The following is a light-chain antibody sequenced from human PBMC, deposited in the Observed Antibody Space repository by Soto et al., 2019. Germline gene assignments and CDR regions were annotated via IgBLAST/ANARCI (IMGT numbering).Light chain of an antibody. CDR2: DVS. CDR3: SSYVGSNRGV. CDR1: SSDVGGYNY. V-gene: IGLV2-11*01. J-gene: IGLJ3*02. Sequence: QSALTQPRSVSGSPGQSVTISCTGTSSDVGGYNYVSWYQQHPGKAPKLMIYDVSKRPSGVPDRFSGSKSGNTASLTISGLQAEDEADYYCSSYVGSNRGVFGGGTKVTVL.